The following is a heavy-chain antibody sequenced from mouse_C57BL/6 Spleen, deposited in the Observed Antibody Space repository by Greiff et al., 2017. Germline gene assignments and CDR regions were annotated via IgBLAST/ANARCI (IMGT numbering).Heavy chain of an antibody. V-gene: IGHV1-76*01. CDR1: GYTFTDYY. J-gene: IGHJ2*01. Sequence: QVQLQQSGAELVRPGASVKLSCKASGYTFTDYYINWVKQRPGQGLEWIARIYPGSGNTYYNEKFKGKATLTAEKSSSTAYMQLSSLTSEDSAVYFCAREEKLWSPFDYWGQGTTLTVSS. CDR3: AREEKLWSPFDY. CDR2: IYPGSGNT. D-gene: IGHD1-1*02.